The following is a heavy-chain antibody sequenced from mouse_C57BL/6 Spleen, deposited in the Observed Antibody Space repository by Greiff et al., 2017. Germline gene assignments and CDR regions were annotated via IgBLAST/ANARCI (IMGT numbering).Heavy chain of an antibody. Sequence: QVQLQQPGAELVKPGASVKLSCKASGYTFTSYWMHWVKQRPGRGLEWIGRIDPNSGGTKYNEKFKSQATLTVDKPSSTAYMQLSSLTSEDSAVYCCARQLRFYAMDYWGQGTSVTVSS. D-gene: IGHD3-2*02. CDR1: GYTFTSYW. CDR3: ARQLRFYAMDY. J-gene: IGHJ4*01. CDR2: IDPNSGGT. V-gene: IGHV1-72*01.